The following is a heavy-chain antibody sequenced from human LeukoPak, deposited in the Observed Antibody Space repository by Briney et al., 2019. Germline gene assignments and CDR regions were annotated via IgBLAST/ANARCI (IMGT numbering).Heavy chain of an antibody. D-gene: IGHD6-19*01. CDR3: AKDIKIGDTSGWLDAFDV. V-gene: IGHV3-23*01. CDR1: GFTFSVYG. CDR2: IRSTDDRT. J-gene: IGHJ3*01. Sequence: GGSLRLSCAASGFTFSVYGMSWVRQAPGKGLEWVPTIRSTDDRTFYADSVKGRFTISRDTSRNTLYLQMHSLGAEDTAIYYCAKDIKIGDTSGWLDAFDVWGQGTMVAVTS.